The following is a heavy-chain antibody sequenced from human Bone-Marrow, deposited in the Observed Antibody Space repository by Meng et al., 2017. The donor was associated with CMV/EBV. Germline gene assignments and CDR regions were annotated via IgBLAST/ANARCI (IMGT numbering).Heavy chain of an antibody. CDR3: ARGTVKRTFSTIFGVVNRGPYMDV. D-gene: IGHD3-3*01. CDR2: INHSGST. Sequence: GSLRLSCAVYGGSFSGYYWSWIRQPPGKGLEWIGEINHSGSTNYNPSLKSRVTISVDTSKNQFSLKLSSVTAADTAVYYCARGTVKRTFSTIFGVVNRGPYMDVWGQGNTVNFAS. J-gene: IGHJ6*02. CDR1: GGSFSGYY. V-gene: IGHV4-34*01.